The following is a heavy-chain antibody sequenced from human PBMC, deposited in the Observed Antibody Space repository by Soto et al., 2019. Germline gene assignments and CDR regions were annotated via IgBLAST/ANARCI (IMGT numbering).Heavy chain of an antibody. V-gene: IGHV1-2*02. D-gene: IGHD1-26*01. CDR3: ARLGSYAFYYYGMDV. J-gene: IGHJ6*02. Sequence: ASVKVSCKASGYTFTGYYMHWVRQAPGQGLEWMGWINPNSGGTNYAQKFQGRVTMTRDTSISTAYMELSRLRSDDTAVYYCARLGSYAFYYYGMDVWGQGTTVTVSS. CDR1: GYTFTGYY. CDR2: INPNSGGT.